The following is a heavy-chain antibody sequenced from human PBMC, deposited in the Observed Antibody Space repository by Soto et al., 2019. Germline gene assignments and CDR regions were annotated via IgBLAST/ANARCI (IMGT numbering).Heavy chain of an antibody. CDR1: GFSFTFYA. J-gene: IGHJ5*02. CDR2: ISGNGATT. Sequence: EVQLLQSGGGLVQPGGSLRLSCEASGFSFTFYAMSWVHQAPGKGLEWVSAISGNGATTFYADSMKGRFTISRDNSRDTLYLQMNRLRAEDTAVYFCAREQCSPLDRYCADGGVDWVDPWGRGTLVTVSS. V-gene: IGHV3-23*01. D-gene: IGHD2-8*01. CDR3: AREQCSPLDRYCADGGVDWVDP.